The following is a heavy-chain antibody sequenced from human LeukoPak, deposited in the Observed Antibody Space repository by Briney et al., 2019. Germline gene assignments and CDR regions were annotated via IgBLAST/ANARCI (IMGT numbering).Heavy chain of an antibody. Sequence: PSETLSLTCAVYGGSFSGYYWSWIRQPPGKGLEWIGEINHSGSTNYNPSLKSRVTISVDTSKNQFSLKLSSVTAADTAVYYCAREEVAGTGWFDPWGQGTLVTVSS. J-gene: IGHJ5*02. V-gene: IGHV4-34*01. CDR3: AREEVAGTGWFDP. D-gene: IGHD6-19*01. CDR1: GGSFSGYY. CDR2: INHSGST.